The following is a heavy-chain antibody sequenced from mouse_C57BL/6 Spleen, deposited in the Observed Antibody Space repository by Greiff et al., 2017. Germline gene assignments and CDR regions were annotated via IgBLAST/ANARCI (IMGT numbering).Heavy chain of an antibody. CDR1: GYTFTSYW. CDR2: IYPGSGSS. Sequence: QVQLQQSGAELVKPGASVKMSCKASGYTFTSYWINWVKQRPGQGLEWIGDIYPGSGSSNYNEKVKNKATLTVDTSSSTAYMQLSLLTSEDSAVYYCARLYDSDPFDYWGQGTTLTVSS. V-gene: IGHV1-55*01. J-gene: IGHJ2*01. CDR3: ARLYDSDPFDY. D-gene: IGHD2-3*01.